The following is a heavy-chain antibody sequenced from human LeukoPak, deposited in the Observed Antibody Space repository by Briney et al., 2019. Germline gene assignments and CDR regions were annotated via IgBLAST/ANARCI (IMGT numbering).Heavy chain of an antibody. CDR3: ARGRPHGNDS. CDR1: GFTFSSYW. CDR2: IASDGSST. Sequence: PGGSLRLSCAASGFTFSSYWMNWVRHAPGKGLVWVSRIASDGSSTTYADSVKGRFSISRDNAKNTLYLQMNSLRVEDTAVYYCARGRPHGNDSWGQGTRVTVSS. D-gene: IGHD4-23*01. J-gene: IGHJ4*02. V-gene: IGHV3-74*01.